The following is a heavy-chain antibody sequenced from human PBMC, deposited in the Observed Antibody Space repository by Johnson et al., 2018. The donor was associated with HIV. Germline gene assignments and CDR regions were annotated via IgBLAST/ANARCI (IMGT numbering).Heavy chain of an antibody. D-gene: IGHD3-10*01. CDR2: ISYDGSNK. Sequence: QVQLVESGGAVVQPGRSLRLSCAASGFTFSSYGMHWVRQAPGKGLEWVAVISYDGSNKYYADSVKGRFTISRDNSKNTLYLQMNSLRAEDTAVYYCAKDQYGSSGRYAFDIWGQGTMVTVSS. J-gene: IGHJ3*02. CDR3: AKDQYGSSGRYAFDI. V-gene: IGHV3-30*19. CDR1: GFTFSSYG.